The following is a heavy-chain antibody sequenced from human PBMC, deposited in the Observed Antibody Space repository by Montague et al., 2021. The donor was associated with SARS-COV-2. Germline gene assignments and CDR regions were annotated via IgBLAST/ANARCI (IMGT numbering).Heavy chain of an antibody. J-gene: IGHJ6*02. CDR1: GFSIGSGDY. CDR2: IYHSGTT. CDR3: ACGEITTRGLIYYYGMDV. D-gene: IGHD3-10*01. Sequence: SETLSLTCTVSGFSIGSGDYWGWIRQPPGKGLEWIGSIYHSGTTYYNPSLQSRLTMSIDTSTNQFSPRLTSVTAADTAVYYCACGEITTRGLIYYYGMDVWGQGTTVTVSS. V-gene: IGHV4-38-2*02.